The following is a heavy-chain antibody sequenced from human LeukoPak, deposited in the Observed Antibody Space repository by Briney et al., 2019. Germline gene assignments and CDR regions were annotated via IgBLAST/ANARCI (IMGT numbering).Heavy chain of an antibody. CDR3: ARQFGRGLTDLLLGEYQLPSLDY. J-gene: IGHJ4*02. V-gene: IGHV3-20*04. D-gene: IGHD2-2*01. Sequence: PGGSLRLSCATSGFTFSSYAMSWVCQAPRKGLEWVCGINWNGGSTGYADSVKGRFTISRDNAKNSLYLQMNSLRAEDTALYYCARQFGRGLTDLLLGEYQLPSLDYWGQGTLVTVSS. CDR2: INWNGGST. CDR1: GFTFSSYA.